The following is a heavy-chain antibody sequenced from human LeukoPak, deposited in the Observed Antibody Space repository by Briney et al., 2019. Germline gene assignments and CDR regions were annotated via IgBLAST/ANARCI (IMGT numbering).Heavy chain of an antibody. V-gene: IGHV1-69*13. Sequence: ASVKVSCEASGGTFSSYAISWVRQAPGQGLEWMGGIIPIFGTANYAQKFQGRVTITADESTSTAYMELSSLRSEDTAVYYCARDRCSSTSCPYRSNYYYYGMDVWGKGTTVTVSS. CDR2: IIPIFGTA. CDR1: GGTFSSYA. D-gene: IGHD2-2*01. CDR3: ARDRCSSTSCPYRSNYYYYGMDV. J-gene: IGHJ6*04.